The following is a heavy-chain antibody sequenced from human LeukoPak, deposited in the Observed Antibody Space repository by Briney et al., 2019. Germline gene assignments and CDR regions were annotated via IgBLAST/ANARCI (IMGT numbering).Heavy chain of an antibody. Sequence: PSETLSLTCTVSGYSISSGYYWGWIRQPPGKGLEWIGSIYHSGSTYYNPSLKSRVTISVDTSKNQFSLKLSSVTAADTAVYYCARDWRDYYGSGARFDPWGQGTLVTVSS. D-gene: IGHD3-10*01. J-gene: IGHJ5*02. CDR3: ARDWRDYYGSGARFDP. CDR2: IYHSGST. CDR1: GYSISSGYY. V-gene: IGHV4-38-2*02.